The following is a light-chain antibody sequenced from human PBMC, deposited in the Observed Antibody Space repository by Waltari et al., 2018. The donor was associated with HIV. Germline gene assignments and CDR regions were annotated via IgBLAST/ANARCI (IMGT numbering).Light chain of an antibody. J-gene: IGLJ2*01. CDR3: AAWDDGLSATV. V-gene: IGLV1-47*01. Sequence: QSVLTQPPSASGTPGQRYPILCPRRRSNLGSICVFLYQQLPGTAPKLLIYMSDQRPSGVPDRFSGSKSGTSASLVISGLRAEDEAEYYCAAWDDGLSATVFGGGTKLTVL. CDR1: RSNLGSIC. CDR2: MSD.